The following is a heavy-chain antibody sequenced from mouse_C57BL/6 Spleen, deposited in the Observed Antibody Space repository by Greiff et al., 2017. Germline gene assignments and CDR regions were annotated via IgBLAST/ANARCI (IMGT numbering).Heavy chain of an antibody. CDR1: GFNIKDYY. V-gene: IGHV14-1*01. D-gene: IGHD1-1*01. Sequence: EVKLVESGAELVRPGASVKLSCTASGFNIKDYYMHWVKQRPEQGLEWIGRIDPEDGDTEYAPKFQGKATMTADTSSNTAYLQLSSLTSEDTAVYYCTPSHGSSPWFAYWGQGTLVTVSA. CDR2: IDPEDGDT. J-gene: IGHJ3*01. CDR3: TPSHGSSPWFAY.